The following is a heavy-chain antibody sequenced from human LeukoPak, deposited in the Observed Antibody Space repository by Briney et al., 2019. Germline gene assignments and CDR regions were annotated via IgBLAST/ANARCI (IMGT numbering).Heavy chain of an antibody. CDR3: ARGLFH. J-gene: IGHJ4*02. D-gene: IGHD2-21*01. CDR2: INHSGST. Sequence: SETLSLTCAVYGGSFSGYYWSWIRQPPGKGLEWIGEINHSGSTNYNPSLKSRVTISVDTSKNQFSVKLSSVTAADTAVYYCARGLFHWGQGTLVTVSS. CDR1: GGSFSGYY. V-gene: IGHV4-34*01.